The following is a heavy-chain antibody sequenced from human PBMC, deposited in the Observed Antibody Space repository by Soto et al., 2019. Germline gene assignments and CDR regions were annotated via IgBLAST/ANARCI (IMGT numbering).Heavy chain of an antibody. CDR2: IYPGDSDT. CDR1: GYSFAGYW. V-gene: IGHV5-51*01. Sequence: GESLKISCKGSGYSFAGYWIGWVRQMPGKGLDWMGVIYPGDSDTRYSPSFHGQVTISADKSISPAYLQWSSLKASDTAMYFCARLPGVRGVFDGFNVWGQGTMVTVS. J-gene: IGHJ3*01. CDR3: ARLPGVRGVFDGFNV. D-gene: IGHD3-10*01.